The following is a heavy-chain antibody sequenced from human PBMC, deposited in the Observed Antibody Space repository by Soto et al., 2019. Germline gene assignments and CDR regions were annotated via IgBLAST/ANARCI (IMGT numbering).Heavy chain of an antibody. V-gene: IGHV4-59*01. CDR3: ARTLQDYGMDV. Sequence: SETLSLTCTVSGGSISNYYWTWIRQPPGKGLEWIGYIYYSGSTNYNPSLKSRVTISVDTSKNQFSLKLSSVTAADTAVYYCARTLQDYGMDVWGQGTTVTVSS. J-gene: IGHJ6*02. CDR1: GGSISNYY. CDR2: IYYSGST.